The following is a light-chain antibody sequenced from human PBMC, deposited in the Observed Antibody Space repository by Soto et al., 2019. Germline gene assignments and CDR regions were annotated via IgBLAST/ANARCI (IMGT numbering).Light chain of an antibody. CDR1: QSISTN. CDR3: QQYNNWPPLT. Sequence: EIVMTQSPATLSVSPGERATLSCRASQSISTNLAWYQQKPGQAPMLLIYGASTRATGIPARFSGSGSGTDFTLTISSLKSEDFAVYYCQQYNNWPPLTFGGGTKVEIK. V-gene: IGKV3-15*01. J-gene: IGKJ4*01. CDR2: GAS.